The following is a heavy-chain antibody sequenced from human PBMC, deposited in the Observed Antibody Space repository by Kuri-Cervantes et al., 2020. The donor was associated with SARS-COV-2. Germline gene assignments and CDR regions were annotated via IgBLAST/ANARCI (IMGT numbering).Heavy chain of an antibody. V-gene: IGHV3-21*04. CDR2: ISSSSSYI. J-gene: IGHJ4*02. CDR1: GFTFSSYS. CDR3: AKREQYSSSWGDVDY. Sequence: GESLKISCAASGFTFSSYSMNWVRQAPGKGLEWVSSISSSSSYIYYADSVKGRFTISRDNAKNSLYLQMNSLRAEDTAVYYCAKREQYSSSWGDVDYWSQGTLVTVSS. D-gene: IGHD6-13*01.